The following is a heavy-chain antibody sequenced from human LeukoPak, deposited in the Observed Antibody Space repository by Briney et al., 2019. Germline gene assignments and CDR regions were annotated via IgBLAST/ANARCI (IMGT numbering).Heavy chain of an antibody. J-gene: IGHJ4*02. Sequence: ASVKVSCKASGYTFTNYAMQWVRQAPGQRLEWMGWINAGNGKIKYSQKFQGRVTITRDTSASTAYLELSSLRPEDTAVHYCDRGIWTSVSVQYHFDYWGQGTLVTVSS. CDR2: INAGNGKI. V-gene: IGHV1-3*01. D-gene: IGHD3/OR15-3a*01. CDR1: GYTFTNYA. CDR3: DRGIWTSVSVQYHFDY.